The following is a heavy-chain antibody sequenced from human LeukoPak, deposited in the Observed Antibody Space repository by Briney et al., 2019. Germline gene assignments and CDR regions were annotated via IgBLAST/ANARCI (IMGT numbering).Heavy chain of an antibody. CDR3: ARGVDSSSWYYYYYMDV. J-gene: IGHJ6*03. CDR1: GGSISSYY. D-gene: IGHD6-13*01. V-gene: IGHV4-59*01. Sequence: SETLSLTCTVSGGSISSYYWGWIRQPPGKGLEWIGYIYYSGSTNYNPSLKSRVTISVDTSKNQFSLKLSSVTAADTAVYYCARGVDSSSWYYYYYMDVWGKGTTVTISS. CDR2: IYYSGST.